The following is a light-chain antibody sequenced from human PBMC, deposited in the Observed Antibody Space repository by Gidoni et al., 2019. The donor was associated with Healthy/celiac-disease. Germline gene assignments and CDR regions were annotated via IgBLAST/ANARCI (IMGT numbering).Light chain of an antibody. J-gene: IGKJ4*01. V-gene: IGKV4-1*01. CDR2: WAS. Sequence: DIVMTQYPDSLAVSLGERATINCKSSQSVLYSSNNKNYLAWYQQKPGQPPKLLIYWASTRESGVPDRFSGSGSGTDFTLTISSLQAEDVAVYYCQQYYSFFLTFGGGTKVEIK. CDR1: QSVLYSSNNKNY. CDR3: QQYYSFFLT.